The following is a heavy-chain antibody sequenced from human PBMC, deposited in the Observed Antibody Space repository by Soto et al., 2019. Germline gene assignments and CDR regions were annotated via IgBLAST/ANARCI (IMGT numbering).Heavy chain of an antibody. V-gene: IGHV3-30*18. D-gene: IGHD4-17*01. CDR2: ISYDGSNK. Sequence: GGSLRLSCAASGFTFSSYGMHWVRQAPGKGLEWVAVISYDGSNKYYADSVKGLFTISRDNSKNTLYLQMNSLRAEDSAVYYCAKEAATVITFWGQGSLVTVSS. CDR1: GFTFSSYG. CDR3: AKEAATVITF. J-gene: IGHJ4*02.